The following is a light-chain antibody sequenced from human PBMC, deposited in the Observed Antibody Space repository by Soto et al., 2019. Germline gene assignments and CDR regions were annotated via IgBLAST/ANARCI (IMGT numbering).Light chain of an antibody. Sequence: EIVLTQSPATLSLSPGERATLSCRASQSVSSYLAWYQQKPGQAPRLLIYDASNRATGIPARFSGSGSGTAFTLTIISLEPEDFAVYYCQQRSNWRDTFGQGTKLEIK. CDR1: QSVSSY. CDR2: DAS. V-gene: IGKV3-11*01. J-gene: IGKJ2*01. CDR3: QQRSNWRDT.